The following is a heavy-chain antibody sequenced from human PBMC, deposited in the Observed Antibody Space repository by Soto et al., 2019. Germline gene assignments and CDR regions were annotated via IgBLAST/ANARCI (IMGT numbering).Heavy chain of an antibody. CDR3: AAGGVLPRYY. V-gene: IGHV4-30-2*02. CDR1: GGSTSSGGSS. Sequence: QLQLQESGSGLVKPSQTLSLTCAVSGGSTSSGGSSWSWIRQPPGKGLEWIGYIYHSGRTYYYPSLKRRVTISVDRSKYQFPPKLSSVTAADTAVYYCAAGGVLPRYYWGQGTLVTVSS. CDR2: IYHSGRT. D-gene: IGHD1-26*01. J-gene: IGHJ4*02.